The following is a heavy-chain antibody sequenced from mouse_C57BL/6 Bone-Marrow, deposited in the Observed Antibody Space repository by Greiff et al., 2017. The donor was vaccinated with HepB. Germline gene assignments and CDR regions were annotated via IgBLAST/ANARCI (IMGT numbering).Heavy chain of an antibody. D-gene: IGHD2-4*01. J-gene: IGHJ1*03. V-gene: IGHV5-16*01. CDR2: INYDGSST. Sequence: DVHLVESEGGLVQPGSSMKLSCTASGFTFSDYYMAWVRQVPEKGLEWVANINYDGSSTYYLDSLKSRFIISRDNAKNILYLQMSSLKSEDTATYYCARDRGYDYDGYFDVWGTGTTVTVSS. CDR3: ARDRGYDYDGYFDV. CDR1: GFTFSDYY.